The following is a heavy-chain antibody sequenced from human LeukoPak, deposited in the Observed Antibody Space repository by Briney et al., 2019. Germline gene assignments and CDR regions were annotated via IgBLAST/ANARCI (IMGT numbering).Heavy chain of an antibody. D-gene: IGHD3-3*01. CDR2: IYCSGST. J-gene: IGHJ4*02. CDR3: ARVLRTYYDFWSGYWDY. Sequence: PSETLSLTCGVSGGPVSGYYWSWIRQPPGKGLEWIGYIYCSGSTNYNPSLKSRVTISVDTSKNQFSLKLSSVTAADTAVYYWARVLRTYYDFWSGYWDYWGQGTLVTVSS. CDR1: GGPVSGYY. V-gene: IGHV4-59*02.